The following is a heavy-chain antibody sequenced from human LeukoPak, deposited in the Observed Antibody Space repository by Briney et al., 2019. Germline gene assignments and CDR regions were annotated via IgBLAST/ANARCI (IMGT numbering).Heavy chain of an antibody. J-gene: IGHJ4*02. CDR3: AREAPGPEWELHTGGFDY. V-gene: IGHV3-7*03. CDR1: GFTSSSYW. Sequence: PGGSLRLSCAASGFTSSSYWMSWVRQAPGKGLEWVANIKQDGSQKYYVDSVKGRFTISRDNAKNSLSLQMNSLRAEDTAVYYCAREAPGPEWELHTGGFDYWGQGTLVTVSS. D-gene: IGHD1-26*01. CDR2: IKQDGSQK.